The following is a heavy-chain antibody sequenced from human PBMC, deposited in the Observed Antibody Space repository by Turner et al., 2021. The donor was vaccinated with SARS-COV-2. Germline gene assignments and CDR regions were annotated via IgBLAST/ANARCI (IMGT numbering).Heavy chain of an antibody. CDR1: EFTVSRNY. CDR3: AREAAAGNFHGWFDP. V-gene: IGHV3-53*01. J-gene: IGHJ5*02. D-gene: IGHD6-13*01. Sequence: EVQLVESGGGLIQPGGSLRLSCAASEFTVSRNYMSWVRQAPGKGLEWVSVIYSGGSTYYADSVKGRFTISRDNSKNTLYLQMNSLRVEDTAVYSCAREAAAGNFHGWFDPWGQGTLVTVSS. CDR2: IYSGGST.